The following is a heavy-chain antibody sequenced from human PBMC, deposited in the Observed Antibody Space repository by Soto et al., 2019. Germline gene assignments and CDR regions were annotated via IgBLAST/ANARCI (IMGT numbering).Heavy chain of an antibody. CDR3: ASMYSNSWYGVDY. J-gene: IGHJ4*02. D-gene: IGHD6-13*01. CDR1: GYTFTGYY. CDR2: LNPNSGGT. Sequence: ASVKVSGKASGYTFTGYYMHLVRQAPGQGLEWMGWLNPNSGGTNYAQKFQGRVTMTRDTSISTAYMELSRLRSDDTAVYYCASMYSNSWYGVDYWGQGTLVTVSS. V-gene: IGHV1-2*02.